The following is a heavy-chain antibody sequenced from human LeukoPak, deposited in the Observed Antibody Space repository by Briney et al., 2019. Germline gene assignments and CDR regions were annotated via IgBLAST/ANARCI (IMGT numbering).Heavy chain of an antibody. Sequence: SETLSLTCTVSGGSISSYYWSWIRQPPGKGLEWIGYIYYSGSTNYNPSLKSRVTISVDTSKDQFSLKLSSVTAADTAVYYCARDIAAAGAFDYWGQGTLVTVSS. CDR1: GGSISSYY. J-gene: IGHJ4*02. CDR3: ARDIAAAGAFDY. D-gene: IGHD6-13*01. V-gene: IGHV4-59*01. CDR2: IYYSGST.